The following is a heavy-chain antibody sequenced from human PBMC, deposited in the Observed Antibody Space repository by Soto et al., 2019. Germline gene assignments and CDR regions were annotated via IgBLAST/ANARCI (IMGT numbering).Heavy chain of an antibody. CDR1: GFTFSDYY. CDR2: ISSGSTYT. J-gene: IGHJ6*02. Sequence: GGSLRLSCTVSGFTFSDYYMSWIRQAPGKGLEWVSYISSGSTYTNCADSVKGRFTISRDNAKNSLYLQMNSLRADDTAVYYCAITKLEVIAAAVTDRYGMDVWGQGTTVTVSS. CDR3: AITKLEVIAAAVTDRYGMDV. D-gene: IGHD6-13*01. V-gene: IGHV3-11*03.